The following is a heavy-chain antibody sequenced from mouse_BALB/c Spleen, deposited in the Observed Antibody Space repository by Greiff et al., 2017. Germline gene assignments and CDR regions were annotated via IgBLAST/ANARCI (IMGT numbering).Heavy chain of an antibody. CDR3: ARFGN. CDR1: GYSFTSYY. CDR2: IDPFNGGT. Sequence: VQLQQSGPELMKPGASVKISCKASGYSFTSYYMHWAKQSHGKSLEWIGYIDPFNGGTSYNQKFKGKATLTVDKSSSTAYMHLSSLTSEDSAVYYCARFGNWGQGTTLTVSS. J-gene: IGHJ2*01. V-gene: IGHV1S135*01.